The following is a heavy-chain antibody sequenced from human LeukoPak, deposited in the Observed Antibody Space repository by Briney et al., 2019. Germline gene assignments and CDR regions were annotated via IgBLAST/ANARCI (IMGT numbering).Heavy chain of an antibody. CDR2: IYTSGST. J-gene: IGHJ4*02. Sequence: PSQTLSLTCTVSGGSISSGSYYRSGIRQPAGKGLEWIGRIYTSGSTNYNPSLKSRVTISVDTSKNQFSLKMTSVTAADTAIYYCARHTWQWLPFDDWGQGTQDTISS. D-gene: IGHD5-12*01. CDR3: ARHTWQWLPFDD. CDR1: GGSISSGSYY. V-gene: IGHV4-61*02.